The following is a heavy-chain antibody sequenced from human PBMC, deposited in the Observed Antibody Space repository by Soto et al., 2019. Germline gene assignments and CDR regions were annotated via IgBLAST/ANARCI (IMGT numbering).Heavy chain of an antibody. CDR2: ISYDGSDK. Sequence: GGSLRLSCAASGFTFSNYAMRWVRQAPGKGLEWVAVISYDGSDKYNANSVKGRFTISRDNSKNTLYLQMNSLRAEDTAVYYCARDTGPNGYNYYYFGMDVWGQGTTVTVPS. D-gene: IGHD5-18*01. CDR1: GFTFSNYA. V-gene: IGHV3-30-3*01. J-gene: IGHJ6*02. CDR3: ARDTGPNGYNYYYFGMDV.